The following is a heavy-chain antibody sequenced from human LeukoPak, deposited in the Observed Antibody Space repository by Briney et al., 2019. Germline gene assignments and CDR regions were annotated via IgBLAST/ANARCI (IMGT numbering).Heavy chain of an antibody. Sequence: ASVKVSCKASGYTFTGYYMHWVRQAPGQGLEWMGWINPNSGGTNYAQKFQGRVTMTRDTSISTAYMELSRLRSDDTAVYYCAKARIAAAGGGFDYWGQGILVTVSS. J-gene: IGHJ4*02. D-gene: IGHD6-13*01. CDR3: AKARIAAAGGGFDY. CDR2: INPNSGGT. CDR1: GYTFTGYY. V-gene: IGHV1-2*02.